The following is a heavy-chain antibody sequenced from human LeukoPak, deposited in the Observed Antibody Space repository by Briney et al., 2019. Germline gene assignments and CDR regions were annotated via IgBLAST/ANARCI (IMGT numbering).Heavy chain of an antibody. D-gene: IGHD3-22*01. CDR3: AKDANYYDSSGYLIPFDY. Sequence: YYADSVKGRFSVSRDNSKNILYLQMDSLRADDSALYYCAKDANYYDSSGYLIPFDYWGQGTLVTASS. J-gene: IGHJ4*02. V-gene: IGHV3-33*06.